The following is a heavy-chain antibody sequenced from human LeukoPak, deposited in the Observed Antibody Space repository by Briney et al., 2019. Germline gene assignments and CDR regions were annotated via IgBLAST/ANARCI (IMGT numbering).Heavy chain of an antibody. Sequence: PSETLSLTCTVSGGSISSYYWSWIRQPAGKGLEWIGRIYTSGSTNYNPSLKSRVTMSVDTSKNQFSLKLSSVTAADTAVYYCARGPQLLWFGELLYYFDYWGQGTLVTVSS. CDR3: ARGPQLLWFGELLYYFDY. CDR2: IYTSGST. V-gene: IGHV4-4*07. J-gene: IGHJ4*02. CDR1: GGSISSYY. D-gene: IGHD3-10*01.